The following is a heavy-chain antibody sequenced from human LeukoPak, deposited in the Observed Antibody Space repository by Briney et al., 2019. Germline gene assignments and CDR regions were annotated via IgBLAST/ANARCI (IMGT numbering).Heavy chain of an antibody. CDR2: INPSGDT. V-gene: IGHV4-34*01. CDR1: GGSFSGYY. Sequence: SETLSLTCAVYGGSFSGYYWTWIRQPPGKGLEWIGEINPSGDTKYNPPLKSRVTISVDTSKNQFSLKLRSVTAADTAVYYCARRRDGHINPFDYWGQGTLVTVSS. D-gene: IGHD5-24*01. J-gene: IGHJ4*02. CDR3: ARRRDGHINPFDY.